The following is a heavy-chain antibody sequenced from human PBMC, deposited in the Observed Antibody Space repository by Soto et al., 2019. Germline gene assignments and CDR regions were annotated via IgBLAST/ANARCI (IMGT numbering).Heavy chain of an antibody. V-gene: IGHV4-61*01. J-gene: IGHJ4*02. CDR1: GGSVSSGSYY. Sequence: SETLSLTCTVSGGSVSSGSYYWSWIRQPPGKGLEWIGYIYYSGSTNYNPSLKSRVTISVDTSKNQFSLKLSSVTAADTAVYYCARDRLWFGELSLYFDYWGQGTLVTVSS. CDR3: ARDRLWFGELSLYFDY. CDR2: IYYSGST. D-gene: IGHD3-10*01.